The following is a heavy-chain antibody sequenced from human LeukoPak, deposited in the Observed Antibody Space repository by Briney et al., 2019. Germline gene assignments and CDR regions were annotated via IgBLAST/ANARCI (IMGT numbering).Heavy chain of an antibody. CDR1: GYSISSGYY. D-gene: IGHD1-1*01. CDR2: IYHGGST. Sequence: NTSETLSLTCTVSGYSISSGYYWGWIRQPPGKGLEWIGSIYHGGSTYYNPSLKSRVTISVDTSKNQFSLKLSSVTAADTAVYYCARGPLTTGTTSGWFDPWGQGTLVTVSS. V-gene: IGHV4-38-2*02. J-gene: IGHJ5*02. CDR3: ARGPLTTGTTSGWFDP.